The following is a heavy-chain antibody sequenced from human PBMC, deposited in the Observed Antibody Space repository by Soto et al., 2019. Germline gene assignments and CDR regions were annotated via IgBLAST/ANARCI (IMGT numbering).Heavy chain of an antibody. CDR1: GGSISSGGYY. J-gene: IGHJ6*02. CDR2: IYYSGST. V-gene: IGHV4-31*03. Sequence: SETLSLTCTVSGGSISSGGYYWSWIRQHPGKGLEWIGYIYYSGSTYYNPSLKSRVTISVDTSKNQFSLKLSSVTAADTAVYYCAIESGYDFENYYGMYVWGQGTTVTVSS. CDR3: AIESGYDFENYYGMYV. D-gene: IGHD5-12*01.